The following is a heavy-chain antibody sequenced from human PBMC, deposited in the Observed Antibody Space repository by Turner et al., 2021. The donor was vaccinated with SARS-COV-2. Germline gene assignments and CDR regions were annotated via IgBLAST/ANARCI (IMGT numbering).Heavy chain of an antibody. CDR3: ARWTSYYYDNSGYYPAQFDY. Sequence: EVQLVESGGGLVQPGGSLRLSCAASGFIFSSYSMNWVRQAPGKGLEWVSSISSSSSYIYYADSLKGRFTISRDNAKNSLYLQMNSLRAEDTAVYYCARWTSYYYDNSGYYPAQFDYWGQGTLVTVSS. CDR2: ISSSSSYI. V-gene: IGHV3-21*01. J-gene: IGHJ4*02. D-gene: IGHD3-22*01. CDR1: GFIFSSYS.